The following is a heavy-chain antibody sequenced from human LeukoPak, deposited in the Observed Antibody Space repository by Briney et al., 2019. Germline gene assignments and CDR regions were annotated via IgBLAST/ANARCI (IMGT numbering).Heavy chain of an antibody. J-gene: IGHJ4*02. D-gene: IGHD6-13*01. CDR2: IYSGGST. CDR1: GFTASSNY. CDR3: ARGYSSSWYGGFDY. V-gene: IGHV3-53*01. Sequence: PGGSLRLSCAASGFTASSNYMSWVRQAPGKGLEWVSVIYSGGSTYYADSVKGRFTISRDNSKNTLYLQMNSLRAEDTAVYYCARGYSSSWYGGFDYWGQGTLVTVSS.